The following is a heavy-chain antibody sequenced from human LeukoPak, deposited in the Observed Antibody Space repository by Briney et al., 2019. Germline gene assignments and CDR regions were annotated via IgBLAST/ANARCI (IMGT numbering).Heavy chain of an antibody. CDR1: GFTFSGYV. CDR2: MSYDGGDK. V-gene: IGHV3-30-3*01. J-gene: IGHJ4*02. D-gene: IGHD1-14*01. CDR3: ARDQPGGGLDY. Sequence: GGSLRPSCAASGFTFSGYVMDWVRQPPGKGLERVAFMSYDGGDKQYLDSVKGRFPLSRDNSNKTLYLEMNRLTPDDTAVYYCARDQPGGGLDYWGQGILVTVSS.